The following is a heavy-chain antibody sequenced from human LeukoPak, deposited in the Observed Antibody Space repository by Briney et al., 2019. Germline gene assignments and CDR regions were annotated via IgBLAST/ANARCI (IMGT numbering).Heavy chain of an antibody. Sequence: SETLSLTCTVSGGSISSSNYYWAWIRQPPGKGLEWIGSIYHSGSTYYNPSLKSRVTISVDTSKNQFSLKLSSVTAADTAVYYCARGGRQNYDILTGYYRSRRRFDYWGQGTLVTVSS. J-gene: IGHJ4*02. CDR3: ARGGRQNYDILTGYYRSRRRFDY. CDR2: IYHSGST. V-gene: IGHV4-39*01. D-gene: IGHD3-9*01. CDR1: GGSISSSNYY.